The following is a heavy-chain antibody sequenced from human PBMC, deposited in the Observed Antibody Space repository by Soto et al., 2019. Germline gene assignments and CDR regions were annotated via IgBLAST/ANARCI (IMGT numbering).Heavy chain of an antibody. CDR2: IYATGTT. CDR3: VRDGTKTLRDWFDP. D-gene: IGHD1-1*01. CDR1: GASISGFY. Sequence: SDTLSLTCTVSGASISGFYWSWIRKSAGKGLEWIGRIYATGTTDYNPSLKSRVMMSVDTSKKQFSLKLRSVTAADTAVYYCVRDGTKTLRDWFDPWGQGISVTVSS. J-gene: IGHJ5*02. V-gene: IGHV4-4*07.